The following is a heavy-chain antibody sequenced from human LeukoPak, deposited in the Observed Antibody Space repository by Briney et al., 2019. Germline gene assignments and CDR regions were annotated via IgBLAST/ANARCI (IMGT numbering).Heavy chain of an antibody. Sequence: KSSETLSLTCTVSGGSISSYYWSWIRQPAGKGLEWIGRIYTSGSTNYNPSLESRVTMSVDTSKNQFSLKLSSVTAADTAVYYCARDTYYYDSSGYWPAFDIWGQGTMVTVSS. CDR2: IYTSGST. V-gene: IGHV4-4*07. CDR1: GGSISSYY. CDR3: ARDTYYYDSSGYWPAFDI. D-gene: IGHD3-22*01. J-gene: IGHJ3*02.